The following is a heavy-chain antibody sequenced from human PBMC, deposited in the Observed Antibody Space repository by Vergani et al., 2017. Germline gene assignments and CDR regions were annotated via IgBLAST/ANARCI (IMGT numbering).Heavy chain of an antibody. CDR2: INSDGSST. Sequence: EVQLLESGGNLVQPGGSLRLSCAASGFTFSSYWMHWVRQAPGKGLVWVSRINSDGSSTSYADSVKGRFTISRDNAKNTLYLQMNSLRAVDTAVYYCARDLLPNYDFWSGYSHAYYYYYGMDVWGQGTTVTVSS. J-gene: IGHJ6*02. D-gene: IGHD3-3*01. CDR3: ARDLLPNYDFWSGYSHAYYYYYGMDV. CDR1: GFTFSSYW. V-gene: IGHV3-74*01.